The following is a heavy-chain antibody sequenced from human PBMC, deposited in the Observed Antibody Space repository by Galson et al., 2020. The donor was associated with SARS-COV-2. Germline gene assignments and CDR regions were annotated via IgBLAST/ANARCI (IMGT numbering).Heavy chain of an antibody. J-gene: IGHJ4*02. CDR2: IYSSGSA. CDR1: GASVTGTTYY. Sequence: SETLSITCTVSGASVTGTTYYWNWIRQPAGKGLEWIGHIYSSGSANYNPSLKSRATISVDTSKSHFSLKLSSVTAADTAVYYCAGYDFWSASYSWGQGTLVTVSP. V-gene: IGHV4-61*09. D-gene: IGHD3-3*01. CDR3: AGYDFWSASYS.